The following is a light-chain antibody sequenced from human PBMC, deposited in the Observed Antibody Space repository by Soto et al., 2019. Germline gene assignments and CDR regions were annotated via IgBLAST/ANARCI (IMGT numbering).Light chain of an antibody. CDR3: QQYFEWPPMT. V-gene: IGKV3-15*01. CDR2: GAS. Sequence: EVVITQSPTTLSVSPGERATASCRSSETVATNLAWYQQKPGQAPRLLISGASTRAAGISDRFRGSGSGTEFTLTISSLRSEDSAIYYCQQYFEWPPMTFGQGTKVDIK. CDR1: ETVATN. J-gene: IGKJ1*01.